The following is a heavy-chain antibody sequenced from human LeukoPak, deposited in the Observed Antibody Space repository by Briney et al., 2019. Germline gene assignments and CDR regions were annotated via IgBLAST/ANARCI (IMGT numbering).Heavy chain of an antibody. CDR1: GFTFSNYN. CDR2: IRSDSSII. CDR3: AKDGQQQLVPFDY. J-gene: IGHJ4*02. V-gene: IGHV3-48*04. Sequence: GGSLRLSCAASGFTFSNYNMNWVRQAPGKGLEWVSYIRSDSSIIYYADSVKGRFTISRDNAKNSLYLQMNSLRAEDTAVYYCAKDGQQQLVPFDYWGQGTLVTVSS. D-gene: IGHD6-13*01.